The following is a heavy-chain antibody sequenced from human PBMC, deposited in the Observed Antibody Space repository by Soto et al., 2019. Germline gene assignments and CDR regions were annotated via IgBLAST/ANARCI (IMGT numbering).Heavy chain of an antibody. CDR1: YG. Sequence: YGKHGFRQAPGKGLEWVAVISYDGSNKYYADSVKGRFTISRDNSKNTLYLQMNSLRAEDTAVYYFSKYAAHRNLHSFRTRRSSDL. CDR3: SKYAAHRNLHSFRTRRSSDL. V-gene: IGHV3-30*18. J-gene: IGHJ2*01. CDR2: ISYDGSNK. D-gene: IGHD2-2*01.